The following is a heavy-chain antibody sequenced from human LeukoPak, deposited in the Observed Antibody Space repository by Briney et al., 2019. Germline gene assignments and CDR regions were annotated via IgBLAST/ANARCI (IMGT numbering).Heavy chain of an antibody. Sequence: GGSLRLSCIASGFTFSSYWMSWVRQAPGKGLEWVANIKRDGKEKHYVDSVKGRFTISRDNARNSLYLQMSSLRAEDTAVYYCAKDGAYDWNDKSDYWGQGTLVTISS. V-gene: IGHV3-7*01. CDR3: AKDGAYDWNDKSDY. CDR1: GFTFSSYW. J-gene: IGHJ4*02. CDR2: IKRDGKEK. D-gene: IGHD1-20*01.